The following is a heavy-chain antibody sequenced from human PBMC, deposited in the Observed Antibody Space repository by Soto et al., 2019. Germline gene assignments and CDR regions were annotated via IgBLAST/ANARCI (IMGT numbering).Heavy chain of an antibody. D-gene: IGHD3-16*01. CDR2: ISGSGGNT. CDR1: GFTFASYA. V-gene: IGHV3-23*01. CDR3: AKDQGSMKNYGVDV. Sequence: PGGSLRLSCAASGFTFASYAMTWVRQAPGRGLEWVSVISGSGGNTYYADSVKGRFTISRDNSKNTLYLQMNSLRVEDTAVYYCAKDQGSMKNYGVDVWGQGNTVTVSS. J-gene: IGHJ6*02.